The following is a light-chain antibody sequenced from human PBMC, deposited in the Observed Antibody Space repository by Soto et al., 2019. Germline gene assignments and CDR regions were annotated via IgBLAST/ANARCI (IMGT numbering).Light chain of an antibody. Sequence: QSVLTQPPSASGTPGQRVTISCSGSSSNVGSNTVSWYQQLPGTAPKVLIYSDDQRPSRVPDRFSGSRSGSSASLAISGRQSGDEADYYCASWEDSLNGWVIGGGTKLTVL. J-gene: IGLJ3*02. CDR3: ASWEDSLNGWV. CDR1: SSNVGSNT. CDR2: SDD. V-gene: IGLV1-44*01.